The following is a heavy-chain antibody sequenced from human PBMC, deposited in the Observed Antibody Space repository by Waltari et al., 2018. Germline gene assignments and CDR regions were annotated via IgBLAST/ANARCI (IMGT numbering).Heavy chain of an antibody. CDR2: ISSSGSTI. CDR3: ARGRGASGRDGYNPPGY. CDR1: GFPFSSYE. V-gene: IGHV3-48*03. J-gene: IGHJ4*02. Sequence: EVQLVESGGGLVQPGGSLRLSCSASGFPFSSYELNWVRQAPGTGLEWVSYISSSGSTIYYADSVKGRFTISRDNAKNSLYLQMNSLRAEDTAVYYCARGRGASGRDGYNPPGYWGQGTLVTVSS. D-gene: IGHD5-12*01.